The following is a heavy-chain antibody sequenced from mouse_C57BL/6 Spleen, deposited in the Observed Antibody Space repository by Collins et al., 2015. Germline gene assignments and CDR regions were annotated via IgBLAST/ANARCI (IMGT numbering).Heavy chain of an antibody. Sequence: DVQLQESGPGLVKPSQSLSLTCTVTGYSITSDYAWNWIRQFPGNKLEWMGYISYSGGTSYNPSLKSRISITRDTSKNQFFLQLNSVATEDTATYYCAKGVLRLHWYFDVWGAGTTVTVSS. CDR2: ISYSGGT. J-gene: IGHJ1*01. D-gene: IGHD1-2*01. CDR3: AKGVLRLHWYFDV. V-gene: IGHV3-2*02. CDR1: GYSITSDYA.